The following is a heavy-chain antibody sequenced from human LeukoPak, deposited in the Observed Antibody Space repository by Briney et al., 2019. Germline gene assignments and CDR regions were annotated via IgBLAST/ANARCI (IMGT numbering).Heavy chain of an antibody. CDR1: GDSISSGSYY. CDR2: IYSSGST. D-gene: IGHD3-10*01. J-gene: IGHJ4*02. Sequence: SETLSLTCTVSGDSISSGSYYWSWIRQPAGKGLEWIGRIYSSGSTNYNPSLKSRGTISVDTSKNQFSLKLSSVTAADTAIYYCARAYVMVRGVLIDYWGQGTLVTVSS. CDR3: ARAYVMVRGVLIDY. V-gene: IGHV4-61*02.